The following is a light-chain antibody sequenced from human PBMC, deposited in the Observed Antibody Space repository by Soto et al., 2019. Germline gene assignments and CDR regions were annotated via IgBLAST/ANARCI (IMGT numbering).Light chain of an antibody. CDR2: DVS. CDR1: SSDVGNYNY. Sequence: QSVLTQPASVYGSPGQSITISCTGTSSDVGNYNYVSWHQHHPGKAPKLMINDVSNRPSGVSSRFSGSKSGNTASLTISGLQAEDEADYYCSSYTSSDTYVFGTGTKVTVL. CDR3: SSYTSSDTYV. J-gene: IGLJ1*01. V-gene: IGLV2-14*03.